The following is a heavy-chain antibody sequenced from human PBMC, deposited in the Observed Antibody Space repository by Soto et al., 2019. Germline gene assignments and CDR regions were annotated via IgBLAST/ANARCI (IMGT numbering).Heavy chain of an antibody. J-gene: IGHJ4*02. D-gene: IGHD3-16*01. CDR3: AKDRVESGLGEVDY. CDR1: GFTFSSYG. CDR2: ISYDGSQK. Sequence: GGSLRLSCAASGFTFSSYGMHWVRQAPGKGQEWVAIISYDGSQKCYGDSVKGRFTISRDNSKNTLFLQMNSLRAEDTAVYYCAKDRVESGLGEVDYWGQGTLVTVSS. V-gene: IGHV3-30*18.